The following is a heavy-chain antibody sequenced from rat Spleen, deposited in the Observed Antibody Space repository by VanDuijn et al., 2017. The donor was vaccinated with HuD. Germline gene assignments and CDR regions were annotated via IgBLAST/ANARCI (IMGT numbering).Heavy chain of an antibody. CDR2: ISYSDGT. Sequence: EVQLQESGPGLVKPSQSLSLTCSVTGYSITSNYWGWIRKFPGHKMEWIGHISYSDGTSYNPSLKSRISITGDTSKNQFFLQLNSVTTADTDTYYCARDDYWGRGVVVTVSS. CDR3: ARDDY. CDR1: GYSITSNY. J-gene: IGHJ2*01. V-gene: IGHV3-1*01.